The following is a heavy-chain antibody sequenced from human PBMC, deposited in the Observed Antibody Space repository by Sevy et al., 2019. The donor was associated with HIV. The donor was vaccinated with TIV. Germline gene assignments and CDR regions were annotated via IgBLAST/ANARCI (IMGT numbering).Heavy chain of an antibody. CDR2: IYAGGTT. V-gene: IGHV3-53*01. J-gene: IGHJ4*02. CDR1: GFTVSSSY. Sequence: GWSLRLSCAASGFTVSSSYMIWVRQAPGKGLEWVSVIYAGGTTYYADSVKGRFTISRDNSNNTLYLQMNSLRADDTAVYFCAGDSSSDSLSSFDFWGQGTLVTVSS. CDR3: AGDSSSDSLSSFDF. D-gene: IGHD6-19*01.